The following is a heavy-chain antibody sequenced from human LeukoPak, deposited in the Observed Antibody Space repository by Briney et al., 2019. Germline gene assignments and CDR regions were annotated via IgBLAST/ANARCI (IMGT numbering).Heavy chain of an antibody. CDR3: ARSVEQPFDY. CDR1: GVTFSSYS. J-gene: IGHJ4*02. Sequence: GGSLRLSRAASGVTFSSYSMNWVRQAPGQGLEWVSSISNSGTYIYFADSLKGRFTISRDNAKNSLYLQMNSLRAEDTAVYYCARSVEQPFDYWGQGALVIVSS. CDR2: ISNSGTYI. V-gene: IGHV3-21*01. D-gene: IGHD1/OR15-1a*01.